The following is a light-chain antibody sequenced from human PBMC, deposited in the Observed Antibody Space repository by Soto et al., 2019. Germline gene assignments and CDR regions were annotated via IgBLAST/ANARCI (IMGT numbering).Light chain of an antibody. CDR3: QHRSTCPWA. J-gene: IGKJ5*01. CDR1: QSVGIY. CDR2: DAS. Sequence: EIVLTQSPATLSFSPGERATLSSRASQSVGIYLGWYQQRPGQAPTLLIYDASKRAAGIPARFSGSGSGTDFPLTISILEPEDFAVYYCQHRSTCPWAFGQGTRLEMK. V-gene: IGKV3-11*01.